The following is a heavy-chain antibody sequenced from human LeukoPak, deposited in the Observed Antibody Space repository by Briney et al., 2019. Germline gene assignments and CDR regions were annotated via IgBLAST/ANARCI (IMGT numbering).Heavy chain of an antibody. Sequence: QAGGSLRLSCAASGFTFSSYAMSWVRQAPGKGLEWVSAISGSGGSTYYADSVKGRFTISRDNSKNTLYLQMNSLRAEDTAVYYCAKGLGYCSSTSCYRNYCYYYGMDVWGQGTTVTVSS. CDR2: ISGSGGST. D-gene: IGHD2-2*02. V-gene: IGHV3-23*01. CDR1: GFTFSSYA. J-gene: IGHJ6*02. CDR3: AKGLGYCSSTSCYRNYCYYYGMDV.